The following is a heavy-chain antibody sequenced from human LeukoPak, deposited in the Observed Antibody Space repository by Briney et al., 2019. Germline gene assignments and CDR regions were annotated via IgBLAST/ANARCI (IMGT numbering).Heavy chain of an antibody. J-gene: IGHJ3*01. D-gene: IGHD3-3*01. Sequence: GASVKVSCKASGYTFTSYDINWVRQATGQGLEWMGWMNPNSGNTGYAQKFQGRVTMTRNTSISTAYMELSSLRSEDTAVYYCASYYLEWLFPWGVLSWGQGTMVTVSS. CDR2: MNPNSGNT. V-gene: IGHV1-8*01. CDR3: ASYYLEWLFPWGVLS. CDR1: GYTFTSYD.